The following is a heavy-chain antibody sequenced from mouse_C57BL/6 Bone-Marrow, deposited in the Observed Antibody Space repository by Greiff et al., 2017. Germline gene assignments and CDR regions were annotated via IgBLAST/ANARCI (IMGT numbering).Heavy chain of an antibody. Sequence: EVNVVDSGGGLVQPGASLRLSCAASGFTFTDYYMSWVRQPPGKAPEWLALIRNKANGYTTDYTASVKGRFTISRDNSQNILYLQMNTLRAEDSATYYCVKAPDGYYATYYAMDYWGQGTSVTVSS. J-gene: IGHJ4*01. CDR3: VKAPDGYYATYYAMDY. CDR1: GFTFTDYY. CDR2: IRNKANGYTT. D-gene: IGHD2-3*01. V-gene: IGHV7-4*01.